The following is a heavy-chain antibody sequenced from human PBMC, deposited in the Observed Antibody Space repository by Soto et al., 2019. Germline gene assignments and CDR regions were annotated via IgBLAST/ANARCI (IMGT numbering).Heavy chain of an antibody. D-gene: IGHD4-17*01. V-gene: IGHV1-69*01. J-gene: IGHJ4*02. Sequence: VQLMQSGAEVKKPGSSVKVSCKASGGTFSSHSINWVRQAPGQGLEWMGGVISLFGTANEAHNFKGRVTINADQSTSTAYMELNSLTSDDTAVYYCAREVCYGDCSAALLDWGQGTLVTVSS. CDR1: GGTFSSHS. CDR2: VISLFGTA. CDR3: AREVCYGDCSAALLD.